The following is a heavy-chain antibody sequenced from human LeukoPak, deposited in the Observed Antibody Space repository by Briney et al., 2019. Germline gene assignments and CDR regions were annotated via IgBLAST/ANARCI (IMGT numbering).Heavy chain of an antibody. CDR2: IYTSGST. Sequence: SQTLSLTCTVSGGSISSGSYYWSWIRQPAGKGLEWIGRIYTSGSTNYNPSLKSRVTISADTSKNQFSLKLSSVTAADTAVYYCARAGPFGNWFDPWGQGTLVTVSS. CDR1: GGSISSGSYY. V-gene: IGHV4-61*02. J-gene: IGHJ5*02. CDR3: ARAGPFGNWFDP. D-gene: IGHD3-10*01.